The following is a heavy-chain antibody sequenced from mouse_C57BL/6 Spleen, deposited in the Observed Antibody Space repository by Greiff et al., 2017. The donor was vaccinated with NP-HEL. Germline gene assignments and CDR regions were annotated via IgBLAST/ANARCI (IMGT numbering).Heavy chain of an antibody. J-gene: IGHJ1*03. Sequence: EVQLQQSGPELVKPGASVKISCKASGYTFTDYYMNWVKQSHGKSLEWIGDINPNNGGTSYNQKFKGKATLTVDKSSSTAYMELRSLTSEDSAVYYCARSVYDYDDWYFDVWGTGTTVTVSS. CDR2: INPNNGGT. CDR1: GYTFTDYY. D-gene: IGHD2-4*01. CDR3: ARSVYDYDDWYFDV. V-gene: IGHV1-26*01.